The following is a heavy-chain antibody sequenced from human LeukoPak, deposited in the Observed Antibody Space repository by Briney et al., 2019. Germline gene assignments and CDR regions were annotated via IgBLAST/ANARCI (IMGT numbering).Heavy chain of an antibody. CDR3: ARGGWDYDILTGYYRRYFDY. J-gene: IGHJ4*02. D-gene: IGHD3-9*01. V-gene: IGHV4-59*01. CDR1: GGSISSYY. Sequence: PSETLSLTCTVSGGSISSYYWSWIRQPPGKGLEWTGYIYYSGSSNYNPSLKSRVTISVDTSKNQFSLKLSSVTAADTAVYYCARGGWDYDILTGYYRRYFDYWGQGTLVTVSS. CDR2: IYYSGSS.